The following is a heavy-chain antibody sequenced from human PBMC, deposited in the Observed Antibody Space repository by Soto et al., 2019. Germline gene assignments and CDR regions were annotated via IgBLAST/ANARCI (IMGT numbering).Heavy chain of an antibody. CDR3: AREFYYDSSGIGFDS. D-gene: IGHD3-22*01. Sequence: SETLSLTCTVSGGSISSYYWSWIRQPPGKGLEWIGYIYYSGSTNYNPSLKSRVTISVDTSKDQFSLKLSSVTAADTAIYYCAREFYYDSSGIGFDSWGQGTLVTVSS. CDR1: GGSISSYY. J-gene: IGHJ4*02. V-gene: IGHV4-59*01. CDR2: IYYSGST.